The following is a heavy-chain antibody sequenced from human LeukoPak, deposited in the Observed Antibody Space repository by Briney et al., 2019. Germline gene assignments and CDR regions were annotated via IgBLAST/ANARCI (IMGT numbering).Heavy chain of an antibody. CDR2: IYHSGGA. V-gene: IGHV4-34*01. Sequence: SETLSLTCGVSGGSFSISYWSWIRQPPGKGLEWIGQIYHSGGANYNPSLRSRVTISIDTSKNQFSLKLSSVTAADTAVYYCARQARGWASAEYFQHWGQGTLVTVSS. CDR1: GGSFSISY. CDR3: ARQARGWASAEYFQH. J-gene: IGHJ1*01. D-gene: IGHD3-10*01.